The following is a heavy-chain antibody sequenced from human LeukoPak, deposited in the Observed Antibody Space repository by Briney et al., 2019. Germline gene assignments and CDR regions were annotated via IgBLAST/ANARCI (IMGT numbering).Heavy chain of an antibody. CDR2: INPSGGST. CDR1: GYTFSSYY. CDR3: ARGGNEVVADAEYFQH. Sequence: GASVKVSCKASGYTFSSYYMHWVRQAPGQGLEWMGIINPSGGSTIYAQKFQDRVTMTREMSTSTVHVELNSLRSEDTAVYYCARGGNEVVADAEYFQHWGQGTLVTVSS. D-gene: IGHD3-22*01. J-gene: IGHJ1*01. V-gene: IGHV1-46*01.